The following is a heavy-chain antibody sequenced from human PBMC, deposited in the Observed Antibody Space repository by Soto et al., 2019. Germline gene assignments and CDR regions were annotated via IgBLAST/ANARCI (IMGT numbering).Heavy chain of an antibody. V-gene: IGHV4-34*01. D-gene: IGHD6-13*01. CDR1: GGSFSGYY. CDR2: INDSGST. Sequence: QVQLQQWGAGLLKPSETLSLTCAVYGGSFSGYYWSWIRQPPGKGLEWIGEINDSGSTNYNPSLKSLVPIAVDTSKNQFSLKLSSVTAADTAVYYCARPYSSGWSPFDYWGKGTLVTVSS. CDR3: ARPYSSGWSPFDY. J-gene: IGHJ4*02.